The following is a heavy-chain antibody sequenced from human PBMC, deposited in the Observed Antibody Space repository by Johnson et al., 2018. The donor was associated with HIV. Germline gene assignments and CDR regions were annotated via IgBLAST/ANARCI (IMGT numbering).Heavy chain of an antibody. V-gene: IGHV3-66*01. J-gene: IGHJ3*02. CDR2: LYSGGST. Sequence: VQLVESGGGLVQPVGSLRLSCAASGFTVSSNYMSWVRQAPGKGLEWVSVLYSGGSTYYADSVKGRFTISRDNSKNTLYLQMNSLRAEDTAVYYCAKGVVYGGEDAFDIWGQGTMVTVSS. CDR3: AKGVVYGGEDAFDI. D-gene: IGHD4-23*01. CDR1: GFTVSSNY.